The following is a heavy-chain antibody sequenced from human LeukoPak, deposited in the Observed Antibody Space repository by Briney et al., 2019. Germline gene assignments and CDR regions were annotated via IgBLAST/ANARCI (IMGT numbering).Heavy chain of an antibody. CDR1: GYIFNSYG. J-gene: IGHJ4*02. D-gene: IGHD1-26*01. V-gene: IGHV1-18*01. CDR3: ARDPVAANGVFDY. CDR2: ISAFNGNT. Sequence: GASVKVSCKASGYIFNSYGISWVRQAPGQGLEWMGWISAFNGNTNYAQNFQGRVTMTTGTPTNTAYMELRSLSSDDTAVYFCARDPVAANGVFDYWGQGTLVTVSS.